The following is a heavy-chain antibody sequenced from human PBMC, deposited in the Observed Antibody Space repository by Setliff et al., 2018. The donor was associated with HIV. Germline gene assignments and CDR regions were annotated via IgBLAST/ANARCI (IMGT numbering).Heavy chain of an antibody. CDR2: ISGSGGST. CDR3: ASARIPTGGTSTSLDF. Sequence: PGGSLRLSCATSGFTFSIYAMSWVRQVPGKGLEWVSAISGSGGSTYYADSVKGRFTISRDNSKNTLYLQMDSLRPEDTALYYCASARIPTGGTSTSLDFWGQGALVTVSS. J-gene: IGHJ4*02. D-gene: IGHD1-1*01. V-gene: IGHV3-23*01. CDR1: GFTFSIYA.